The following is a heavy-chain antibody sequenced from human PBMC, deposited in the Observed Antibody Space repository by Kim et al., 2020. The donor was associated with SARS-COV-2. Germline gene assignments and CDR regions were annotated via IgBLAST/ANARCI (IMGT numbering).Heavy chain of an antibody. Sequence: SETLSLTCTVSGGSISSSSYYWGWIRQPPGKGLEWIGSIYYSGSTYYNPSLKSRVTISVDTSKNQFSLKLSSVTAADTAVYYCARPDRFLSRFLDVWGQGTTVTVSS. D-gene: IGHD2-21*01. CDR1: GGSISSSSYY. CDR2: IYYSGST. CDR3: ARPDRFLSRFLDV. V-gene: IGHV4-39*01. J-gene: IGHJ6*02.